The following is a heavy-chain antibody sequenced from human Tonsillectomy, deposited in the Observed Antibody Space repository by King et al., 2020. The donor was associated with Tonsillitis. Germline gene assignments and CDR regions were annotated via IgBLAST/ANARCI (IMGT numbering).Heavy chain of an antibody. CDR3: AKDTSPYSVVVPAALFAY. V-gene: IGHV3-23*04. CDR2: ISGSGGST. J-gene: IGHJ4*02. CDR1: GFTFSSYA. D-gene: IGHD2-2*01. Sequence: VQLVESGGGLVQPGGSLRLSCAASGFTFSSYAMSWVRQAPGKGLEWVSAISGSGGSTYYADSVKGRFTISRDNSKNTLYLQMNSLRAEATAVYYCAKDTSPYSVVVPAALFAYWGQGTLVTVSS.